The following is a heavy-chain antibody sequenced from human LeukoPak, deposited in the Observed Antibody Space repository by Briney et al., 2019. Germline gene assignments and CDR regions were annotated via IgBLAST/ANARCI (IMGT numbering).Heavy chain of an antibody. D-gene: IGHD3-10*01. CDR3: ARGRFSYYGSGSYDAFDI. V-gene: IGHV3-21*01. J-gene: IGHJ3*02. CDR1: GFTFSSYS. Sequence: PGGSLRLSCAASGFTFSSYSMNWVRQAPGKGLEWVSSISSSSSYIYYADSVKGRFTISRDNAKNSLYLQMNSLRAEDTAVYYCARGRFSYYGSGSYDAFDIWGQGTMVTVSS. CDR2: ISSSSSYI.